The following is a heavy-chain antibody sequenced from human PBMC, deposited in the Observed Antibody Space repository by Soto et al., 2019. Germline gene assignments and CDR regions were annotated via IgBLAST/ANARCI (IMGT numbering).Heavy chain of an antibody. J-gene: IGHJ4*02. CDR3: AGPHCSGGSCYRGYSYY. Sequence: GESLKISCKGSGYSFTSYWIGWVRQMPGKGLEWMGIIYPGDSDTRYSPSFQGQVTISADKSISTAYLQWSSLKASDTAMYYCAGPHCSGGSCYRGYSYYWGQGTLVTVS. D-gene: IGHD2-15*01. CDR1: GYSFTSYW. V-gene: IGHV5-51*01. CDR2: IYPGDSDT.